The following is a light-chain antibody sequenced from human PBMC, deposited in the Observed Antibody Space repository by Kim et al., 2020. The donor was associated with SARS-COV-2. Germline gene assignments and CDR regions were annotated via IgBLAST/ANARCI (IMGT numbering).Light chain of an antibody. V-gene: IGKV3-11*01. CDR1: QSVSSS. Sequence: ASSPGERAALSCRDSQSVSSSFAWYQQQPGQAPRLLIIDASHRATGIPTRFSGSGSGTDFTLTISRLEPADFAVYYCQQRSSLVTFGGGTKVDIK. CDR2: DAS. J-gene: IGKJ4*01. CDR3: QQRSSLVT.